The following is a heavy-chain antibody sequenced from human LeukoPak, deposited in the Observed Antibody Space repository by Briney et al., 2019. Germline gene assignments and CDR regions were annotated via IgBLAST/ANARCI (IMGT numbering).Heavy chain of an antibody. CDR1: GGSFSGYY. CDR2: INHSGST. CDR3: ARGLEGKSTVTMRTFDY. D-gene: IGHD4-17*01. J-gene: IGHJ4*02. Sequence: PSETLSLTCAVYGGSFSGYYWSWIRQPPGKGLEWIGEINHSGSTNYNPSLKSRVTISVDTSKNQFSLKMSSVTAADTAVYFCARGLEGKSTVTMRTFDYWGQGTLVTVSS. V-gene: IGHV4-34*01.